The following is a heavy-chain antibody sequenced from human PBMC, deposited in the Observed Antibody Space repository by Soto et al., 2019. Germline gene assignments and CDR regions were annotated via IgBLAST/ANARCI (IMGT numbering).Heavy chain of an antibody. J-gene: IGHJ4*02. CDR3: AKAICGGNSDFGY. Sequence: EVHLVESGGGLVQPGGSLRLSCAASGFTFSSYWMTWVRQAPGKGLEWVANIKQDGGAKYYVDSVKGRFTIYRDNGKNSLYLQMNSLRAVDTAVYYCAKAICGGNSDFGYWGQGTLVTVSS. CDR2: IKQDGGAK. CDR1: GFTFSSYW. V-gene: IGHV3-7*05. D-gene: IGHD2-21*02.